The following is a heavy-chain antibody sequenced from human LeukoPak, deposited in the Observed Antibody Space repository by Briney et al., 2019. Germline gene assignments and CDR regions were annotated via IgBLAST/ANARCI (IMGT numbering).Heavy chain of an antibody. Sequence: ASVKVSCKASGYTFTSYGISWVRQAPGQGLEWMGWISAYNGNTNYAQKLQGRVTMTTDTSTSTAHMELRSLRSDDTAVYYCAREGWYSSSWPDAFDIWGQGTMVTVSS. CDR2: ISAYNGNT. D-gene: IGHD6-13*01. J-gene: IGHJ3*02. CDR3: AREGWYSSSWPDAFDI. V-gene: IGHV1-18*01. CDR1: GYTFTSYG.